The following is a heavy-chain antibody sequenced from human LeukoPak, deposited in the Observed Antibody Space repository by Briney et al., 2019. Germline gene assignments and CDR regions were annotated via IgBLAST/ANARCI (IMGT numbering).Heavy chain of an antibody. CDR2: IYTGDSDT. J-gene: IGHJ6*02. CDR3: ARLEPGYSSSWREYYYYGMDV. D-gene: IGHD6-13*01. CDR1: GYTFTSFF. V-gene: IGHV5-51*01. Sequence: KHGESLKISCKASGYTFTSFFIGWVRQMPGQGLEWMGIIYTGDSDTRYSPSFQGQVTISVDKSISTAYLQWRSLKASDTAIYYCARLEPGYSSSWREYYYYGMDVWGQGTTVTVSS.